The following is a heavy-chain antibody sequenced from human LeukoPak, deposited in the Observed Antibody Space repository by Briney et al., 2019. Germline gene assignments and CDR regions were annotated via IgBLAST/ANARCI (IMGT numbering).Heavy chain of an antibody. D-gene: IGHD4-17*01. J-gene: IGHJ4*02. V-gene: IGHV4-59*01. CDR3: AREVPDYGDYFDY. Sequence: SETLSLTCTVSGGSISSYYWSWLRQPPGKGLEWIGYIYYSGSTNYNPSLKSRVTISVDTSKNQFSLKLSSVTAADTAVYYCAREVPDYGDYFDYWGQGTLVTVSS. CDR1: GGSISSYY. CDR2: IYYSGST.